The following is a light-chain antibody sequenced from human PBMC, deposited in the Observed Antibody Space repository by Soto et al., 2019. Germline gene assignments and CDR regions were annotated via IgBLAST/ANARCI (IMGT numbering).Light chain of an antibody. CDR1: QSVRRY. CDR3: QQCNNWPQWT. Sequence: EIVLTQSPATLSLSPGERATLSCRASQSVRRYLAWYQQKPGQAPRLLIYDASNRATGIPARFSGSGSGTDFTLTISSLEPEDFAVYYCQQCNNWPQWTFGQGTKV. J-gene: IGKJ1*01. V-gene: IGKV3-11*01. CDR2: DAS.